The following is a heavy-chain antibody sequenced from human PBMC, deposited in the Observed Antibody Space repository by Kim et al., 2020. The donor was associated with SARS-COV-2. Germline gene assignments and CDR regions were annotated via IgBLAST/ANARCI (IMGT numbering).Heavy chain of an antibody. J-gene: IGHJ4*02. CDR1: GGSISSYY. CDR3: ARGDCSSTSCYAFPFDY. V-gene: IGHV4-59*01. D-gene: IGHD2-2*01. CDR2: IYYSGST. Sequence: SETLSLTCTVSGGSISSYYWSWIRQPPGKGLEWIGYIYYSGSTNYNPSLKSRVPISVDTSKNQFSLKLSSVTAADTAVYYCARGDCSSTSCYAFPFDYWGQGTLVTVSS.